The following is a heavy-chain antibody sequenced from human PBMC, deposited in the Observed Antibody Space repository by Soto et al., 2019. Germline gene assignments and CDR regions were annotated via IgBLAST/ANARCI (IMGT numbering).Heavy chain of an antibody. J-gene: IGHJ4*02. CDR3: ASGTRGYSSSWYIVDY. D-gene: IGHD6-13*01. CDR1: GGTFSSYA. Sequence: SVKVSCKASGGTFSSYAISWVRQAPGQGLEWMGGIIPIFGTANYAQKFQGRVTITADESTSTAYMELSSLRSEDTAVYYCASGTRGYSSSWYIVDYWGQGTLVTVSS. V-gene: IGHV1-69*13. CDR2: IIPIFGTA.